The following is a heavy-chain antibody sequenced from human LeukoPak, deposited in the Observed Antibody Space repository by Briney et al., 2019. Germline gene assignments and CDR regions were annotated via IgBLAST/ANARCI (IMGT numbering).Heavy chain of an antibody. D-gene: IGHD2-2*01. J-gene: IGHJ4*02. CDR3: AKDGECSSTSCSLDY. CDR1: EFTFSTYA. V-gene: IGHV3-23*01. CDR2: ILGSGGTT. Sequence: GGSLRLSCAASEFTFSTYALSWVRQAPGKGLEWVSSILGSGGTTYYTDSVKGRFTISRDNSKNTLYLQMSSLRAEDTAVYYCAKDGECSSTSCSLDYWGQGTLVTVSS.